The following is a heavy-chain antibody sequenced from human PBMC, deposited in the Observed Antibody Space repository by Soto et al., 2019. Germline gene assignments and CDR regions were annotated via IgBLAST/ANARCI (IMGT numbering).Heavy chain of an antibody. CDR2: ISSSSSTI. D-gene: IGHD2-15*01. CDR1: GFTFSSYS. CDR3: ARDFRCSGGSCYSDAFDI. V-gene: IGHV3-48*01. J-gene: IGHJ3*02. Sequence: GGSLRLSCAASGFTFSSYSMNWVRQAPGKGLEWVSYISSSSSTIYYADSVKGRFTISRDNAKNSLYLQMNSLRAEDTAVYYCARDFRCSGGSCYSDAFDIWGQGTMVTVSS.